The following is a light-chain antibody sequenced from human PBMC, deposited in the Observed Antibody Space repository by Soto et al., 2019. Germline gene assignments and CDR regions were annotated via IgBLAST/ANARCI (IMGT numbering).Light chain of an antibody. J-gene: IGKJ1*01. CDR2: DAP. CDR3: HQRSNLWT. V-gene: IGKV3-11*01. CDR1: QSVGSF. Sequence: EIVLTQSPATLSLSPGERATLSCRASQSVGSFLAWYQHKPGQAPRLLIYDAPTRAPGIPARFSGSRSATDFTLTISSLEPEDFAVYYCHQRSNLWTFGQGTKVEIK.